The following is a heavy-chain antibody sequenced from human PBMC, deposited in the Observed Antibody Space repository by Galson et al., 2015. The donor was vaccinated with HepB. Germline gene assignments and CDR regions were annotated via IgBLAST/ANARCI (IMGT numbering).Heavy chain of an antibody. Sequence: SLRLSCAASGFTFSNAWMSWVRQAPGEGLEWVGRIKSKTDDGTTDYAAPVKGRFTISRDGSKNTLYLQMNSLKTEDTAVYYCTTKPGYQLLFDYWGQGTLVTVSS. CDR1: GFTFSNAW. D-gene: IGHD2-2*01. V-gene: IGHV3-15*01. J-gene: IGHJ4*02. CDR3: TTKPGYQLLFDY. CDR2: IKSKTDDGTT.